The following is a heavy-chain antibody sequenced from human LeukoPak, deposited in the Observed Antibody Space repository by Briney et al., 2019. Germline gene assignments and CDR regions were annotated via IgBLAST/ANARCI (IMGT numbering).Heavy chain of an antibody. CDR2: IKPDGGEK. Sequence: GGSLRLSCAASGFTFSYYWMSWVRQAPGKGLEWVANIKPDGGEKNYADSVKGRFTISRDNAKNSLYLQMNSLRAEDTAVYYCTRAGYYSSGWNPFDYWGQGTLVTVSS. J-gene: IGHJ4*02. V-gene: IGHV3-7*01. CDR3: TRAGYYSSGWNPFDY. D-gene: IGHD6-25*01. CDR1: GFTFSYYW.